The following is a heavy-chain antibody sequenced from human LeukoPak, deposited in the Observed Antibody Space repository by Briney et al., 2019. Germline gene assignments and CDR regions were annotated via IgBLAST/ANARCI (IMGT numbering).Heavy chain of an antibody. D-gene: IGHD2-21*02. Sequence: GGSLRLSREPSGFAISHLSIRELGQAPGKGLEWVSTINANSGTRSYAASVRGRFTISRDNSKNTLYLQLNTLRADDTAVYYCAKPIGGGLAMTAGCRLLGGQGTLVVVSS. V-gene: IGHV3-23*01. CDR1: GFAISHLS. CDR2: INANSGTR. J-gene: IGHJ4*01. CDR3: AKPIGGGLAMTAGCRLL.